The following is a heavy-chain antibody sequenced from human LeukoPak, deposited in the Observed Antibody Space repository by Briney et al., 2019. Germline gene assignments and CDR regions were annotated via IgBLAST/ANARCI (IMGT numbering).Heavy chain of an antibody. CDR2: IYYSGST. Sequence: TSQTLSLTCTVSGGSISSGDYYWSWIRQPPGKGLEWIGYIYYSGSTYYNPSLKSRVTISVDTSKNQFSLKLSSVTAADTAVYYCARVLRSSGWPGLFDYWGQGTLVTVCS. CDR3: ARVLRSSGWPGLFDY. D-gene: IGHD6-19*01. V-gene: IGHV4-30-4*08. CDR1: GGSISSGDYY. J-gene: IGHJ4*02.